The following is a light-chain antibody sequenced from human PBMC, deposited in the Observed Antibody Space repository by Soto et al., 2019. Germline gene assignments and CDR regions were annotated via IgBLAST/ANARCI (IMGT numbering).Light chain of an antibody. Sequence: QSALTQPASVSGSPGQSITISCTATSSDVGAYNYVSWYQQHPGKAPKLMIYEVSDRPSGVSSRFSGSKSGNTASLTISGLQAEDEADYYCSSYTSMTTLVFGTGTKLTVL. CDR3: SSYTSMTTLV. J-gene: IGLJ1*01. V-gene: IGLV2-14*01. CDR2: EVS. CDR1: SSDVGAYNY.